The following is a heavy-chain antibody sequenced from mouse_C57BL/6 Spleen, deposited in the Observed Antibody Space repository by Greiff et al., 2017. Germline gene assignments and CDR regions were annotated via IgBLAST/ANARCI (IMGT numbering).Heavy chain of an antibody. Sequence: QVQLQQPGAELVRPGSSVKLSCKASGYTFTSYWMHWVKQRPIQGLEWIGNIDPSDSETNYNQKFKDKATLTVDNSSSTAYMKLISLESEDVAVYYCARGDDGYYGAYWGQGTLVTVSA. CDR3: ARGDDGYYGAY. CDR2: IDPSDSET. CDR1: GYTFTSYW. D-gene: IGHD2-3*01. J-gene: IGHJ3*01. V-gene: IGHV1-52*01.